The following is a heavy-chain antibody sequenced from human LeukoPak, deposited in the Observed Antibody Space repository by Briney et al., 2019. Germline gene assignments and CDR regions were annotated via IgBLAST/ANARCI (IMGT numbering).Heavy chain of an antibody. CDR1: GYTFTIYD. V-gene: IGHV1-8*01. CDR3: ARGRGYSGYDDVDY. D-gene: IGHD5-12*01. J-gene: IGHJ4*02. Sequence: ASVKVSCKASGYTFTIYDINWVRQATGQGLEWMGWMNPNSGNTGYAQKFQGRVTMTRNTSISTAYMELSSLRSEDTAVYYCARGRGYSGYDDVDYWGQGTLVTVSS. CDR2: MNPNSGNT.